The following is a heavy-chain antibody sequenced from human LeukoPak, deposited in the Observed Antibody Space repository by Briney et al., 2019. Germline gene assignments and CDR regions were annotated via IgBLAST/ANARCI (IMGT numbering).Heavy chain of an antibody. D-gene: IGHD2-15*01. CDR3: ARDPLGYCSGGSCYSFWFDP. CDR1: GGSISSYY. J-gene: IGHJ5*02. CDR2: INHSGST. Sequence: SETLSLTCTVSGGSISSYYWSWIRQPPGKGLEWIGEINHSGSTNYNPSLKSRVTISVDTSKNQFSLKLSSVTAADTAVYYCARDPLGYCSGGSCYSFWFDPWGQGTLVTVSS. V-gene: IGHV4-34*01.